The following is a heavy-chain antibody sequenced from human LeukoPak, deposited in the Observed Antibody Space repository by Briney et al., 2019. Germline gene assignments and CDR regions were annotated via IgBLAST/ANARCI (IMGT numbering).Heavy chain of an antibody. CDR2: ISSSSNYI. Sequence: GGTLRLSCAASGFTFSSYGVSWVRQAPGKGLEWVSSISSSSNYIYYADSVKGRFTISRDNAKNSLYLQMNSLRAEDTAVYYCARDPSSGWYLKGWFDPWGQGTLVTVSS. J-gene: IGHJ5*02. V-gene: IGHV3-21*01. CDR3: ARDPSSGWYLKGWFDP. CDR1: GFTFSSYG. D-gene: IGHD6-13*01.